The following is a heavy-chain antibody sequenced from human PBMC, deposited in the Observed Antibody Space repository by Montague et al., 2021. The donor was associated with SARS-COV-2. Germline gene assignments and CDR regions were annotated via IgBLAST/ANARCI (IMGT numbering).Heavy chain of an antibody. J-gene: IGHJ2*01. CDR1: GGSISTYS. V-gene: IGHV4-59*13. CDR3: ARGTRYYYDSTYYFDH. CDR2: VYYSGSI. Sequence: SETLSLTCTVSGGSISTYSWSWIRQPPGKGLEWIGYVYYSGSINYNPSLKSRVTLSIDTSKNQFSLKLSSVTAADTAVYFCARGTRYYYDSTYYFDHWGRGTLVTVSS. D-gene: IGHD3-22*01.